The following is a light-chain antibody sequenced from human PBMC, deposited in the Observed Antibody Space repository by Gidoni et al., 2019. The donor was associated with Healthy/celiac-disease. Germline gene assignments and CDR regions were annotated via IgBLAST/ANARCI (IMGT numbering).Light chain of an antibody. CDR1: KLGDKY. Sequence: SYELTQPPSGSVSPGQTASITCSGEKLGDKYACGYQQTPGQAPVLVIFQDSKRPSGTPERFSGSNSGNTATLTISGTQAMESADYYCQAWDSSTVVFGGGTKLTVL. CDR2: QDS. V-gene: IGLV3-1*01. CDR3: QAWDSSTVV. J-gene: IGLJ2*01.